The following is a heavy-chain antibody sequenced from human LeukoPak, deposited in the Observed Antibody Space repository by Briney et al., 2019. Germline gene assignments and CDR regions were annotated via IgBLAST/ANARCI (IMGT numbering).Heavy chain of an antibody. J-gene: IGHJ4*02. D-gene: IGHD4/OR15-4a*01. CDR2: IKSKTDGGTT. Sequence: GGSLRLSCAASGFTFSNAWMSCVSQAPGKGLEWVGRIKSKTDGGTTDYSAAVKARLTISRSDPKNTRCLKMNSLKTEDTAVYYCTTEILTNGYWGQGTLVTVSS. V-gene: IGHV3-15*01. CDR1: GFTFSNAW. CDR3: TTEILTNGY.